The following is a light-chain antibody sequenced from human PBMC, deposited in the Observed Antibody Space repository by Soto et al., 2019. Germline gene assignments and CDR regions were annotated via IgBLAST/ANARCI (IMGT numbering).Light chain of an antibody. Sequence: IVLTQSPGTLSLSPGEGATLSCRASQSVSGSYLAWYQQRPGQAPRLVIYHASRRATGIPDRFSGSGSGTDFTLSISRLEPEDFAVYYGQQYGTSPTTFGPGTNVEIK. J-gene: IGKJ3*01. CDR1: QSVSGSY. CDR3: QQYGTSPTT. CDR2: HAS. V-gene: IGKV3-20*01.